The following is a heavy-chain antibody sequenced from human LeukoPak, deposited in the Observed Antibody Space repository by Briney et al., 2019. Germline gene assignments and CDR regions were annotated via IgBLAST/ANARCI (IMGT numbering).Heavy chain of an antibody. D-gene: IGHD1-26*01. CDR2: ISGSGYST. J-gene: IGHJ4*02. V-gene: IGHV3-23*01. CDR3: AKDGGSGTYYNY. CDR1: GFTFSSYA. Sequence: GGSLRLSCAASGFTFSSYAMSWVRQAPGKGLEWVSGISGSGYSTYYADSVKGRFTISRDNSKNTLYLQMNNLRAEDTAVYYCAKDGGSGTYYNYWGQGTLVTVSS.